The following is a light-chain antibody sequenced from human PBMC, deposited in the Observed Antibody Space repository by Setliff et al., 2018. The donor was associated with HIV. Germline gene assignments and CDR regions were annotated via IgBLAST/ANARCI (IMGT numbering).Light chain of an antibody. CDR3: CSYAGNYIWV. J-gene: IGLJ3*02. V-gene: IGLV2-11*01. CDR1: SNDVGRYNY. CDR2: DVY. Sequence: QSVLTQPRSMSGSPGQSVTISCTGSSNDVGRYNYVSWYQQYPGKAPKLIIFDVYSRPSGVPDRFSGSKSDSTASLTISGLQAEDEADYYCCSYAGNYIWVFGGGTKVTV.